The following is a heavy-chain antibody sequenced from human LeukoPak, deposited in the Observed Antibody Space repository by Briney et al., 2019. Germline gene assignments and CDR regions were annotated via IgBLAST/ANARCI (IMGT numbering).Heavy chain of an antibody. CDR3: TRSVRNGHIDY. V-gene: IGHV1-8*01. CDR2: MNPNSGNT. J-gene: IGHJ4*02. CDR1: GYTFTSYD. D-gene: IGHD2-21*01. Sequence: ASVKVSCKASGYTFTSYDINWVRQATGQGLEWMGWMNPNSGNTGYAQKFQGRVTMTRSTSIRTAYMELSNLRFEDTAFYYCTRSVRNGHIDYWGQGTLVTVSS.